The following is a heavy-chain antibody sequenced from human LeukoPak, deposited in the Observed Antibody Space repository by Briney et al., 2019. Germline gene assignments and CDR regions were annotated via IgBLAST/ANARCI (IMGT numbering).Heavy chain of an antibody. D-gene: IGHD6-13*01. Sequence: SETLSLTCTVSGGSISSSSYYWGWIRQPPGKGLGWIGSIYYSGSTYYNPSLKSRVTISVDTSKNQSSLKLSSVAAADTAVYYCARDLPSTVAAAYFDYWGQGTLVTVSS. CDR3: ARDLPSTVAAAYFDY. CDR2: IYYSGST. CDR1: GGSISSSSYY. J-gene: IGHJ4*02. V-gene: IGHV4-39*07.